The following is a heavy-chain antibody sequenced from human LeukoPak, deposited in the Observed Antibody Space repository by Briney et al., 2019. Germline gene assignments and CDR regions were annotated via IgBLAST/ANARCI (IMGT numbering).Heavy chain of an antibody. D-gene: IGHD3-10*01. J-gene: IGHJ4*02. V-gene: IGHV3-30-3*01. CDR1: RFTFTTYA. CDR2: ISNDGSKK. Sequence: GGSLRLSCAASRFTFTTYAVHWVRQAPGKGLEWVALISNDGSKKYYADSVKGRFTISRNNSNNTLYLQMNSLRPEDTAVYYCARSDYYTSGTYRYYFDYWGQGTLVTVSS. CDR3: ARSDYYTSGTYRYYFDY.